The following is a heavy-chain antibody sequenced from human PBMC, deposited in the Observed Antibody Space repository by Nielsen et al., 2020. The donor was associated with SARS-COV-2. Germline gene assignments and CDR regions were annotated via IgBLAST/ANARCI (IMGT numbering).Heavy chain of an antibody. D-gene: IGHD1-26*01. CDR1: GFTFSSYG. J-gene: IGHJ4*02. Sequence: GESLKISCAASGFTFSSYGMHWVRQASGKGLEWVAVISYDGSNKYYADSVKGRFTISRDNSKNTLYLQMNSLRAEDTAVYYCAKGGSGSYFGFDYWGQGTLVTVSS. V-gene: IGHV3-30*18. CDR2: ISYDGSNK. CDR3: AKGGSGSYFGFDY.